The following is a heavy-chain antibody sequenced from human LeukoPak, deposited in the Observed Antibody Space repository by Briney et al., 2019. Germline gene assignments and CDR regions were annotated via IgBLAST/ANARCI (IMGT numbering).Heavy chain of an antibody. Sequence: GGSLRHSCAASGFTFINYAMNWVRQAPGRGLEWASSVTGSGRDTYHADSVKGRFTISRDNSKNTLYLQMNSLRAEDTAIYYCAKGAPEYCSGAVCYPFDYWGQGTLVTVSS. D-gene: IGHD2-15*01. V-gene: IGHV3-23*01. CDR3: AKGAPEYCSGAVCYPFDY. CDR2: VTGSGRDT. CDR1: GFTFINYA. J-gene: IGHJ4*02.